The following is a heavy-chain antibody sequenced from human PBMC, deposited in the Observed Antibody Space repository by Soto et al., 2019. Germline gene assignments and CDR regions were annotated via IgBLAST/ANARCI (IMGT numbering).Heavy chain of an antibody. Sequence: ASVKVSCKASGYTFTSYGISWVRQAPGQGLEWMGWISAYNGNTNYAQKLQGRVTMTTDTSTSTAYMELRSLRSDDTAVYYCARDIIVLVPAAKTYYYYYGMDVWGQGTTVTVSS. J-gene: IGHJ6*02. CDR3: ARDIIVLVPAAKTYYYYYGMDV. CDR1: GYTFTSYG. V-gene: IGHV1-18*01. D-gene: IGHD2-2*01. CDR2: ISAYNGNT.